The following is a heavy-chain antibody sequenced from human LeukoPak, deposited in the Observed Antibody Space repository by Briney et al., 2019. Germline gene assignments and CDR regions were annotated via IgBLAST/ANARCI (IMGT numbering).Heavy chain of an antibody. CDR3: ARARWTSTVTTYYLDY. V-gene: IGHV1-3*01. CDR1: GYIFTDYA. Sequence: GASVKVSCMASGYIFTDYAIQWVRQAPGQGREWMGWFNAGNGKTKYSQKFQGRVTITRDTSASTAYMELSGLRSEDTAVYYCARARWTSTVTTYYLDYWGQGTLVTVSS. J-gene: IGHJ4*02. CDR2: FNAGNGKT. D-gene: IGHD4-17*01.